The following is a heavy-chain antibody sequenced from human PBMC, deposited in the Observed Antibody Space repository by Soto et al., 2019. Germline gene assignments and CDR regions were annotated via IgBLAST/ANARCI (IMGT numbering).Heavy chain of an antibody. D-gene: IGHD3-9*01. Sequence: QVQLVQSGAEVKKPGSSVKVSCTASGGTFSSYAISWVRQAPGQGLEWMGGIIPIFGTANSAQKFQGRVTITADEYTSTAYMELSSQRAEDTAVYYCARDPNPSIIWTDNWYFDLWGRGTLVTVSS. CDR3: ARDPNPSIIWTDNWYFDL. V-gene: IGHV1-69*01. CDR1: GGTFSSYA. J-gene: IGHJ2*01. CDR2: IIPIFGTA.